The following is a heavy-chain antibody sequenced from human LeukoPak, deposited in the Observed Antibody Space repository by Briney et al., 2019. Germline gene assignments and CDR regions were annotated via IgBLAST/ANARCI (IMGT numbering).Heavy chain of an antibody. CDR2: ISGSGGST. V-gene: IGHV3-23*01. Sequence: GGSLRLSCAASGFTFSSYAMSWVRQAPGKGLEWVSAISGSGGSTYYADSVKGRFTISRDNSKNTLYLQMNSLRAEDTAVYYCAKGLYYYGSGSTSYYFDYWGQGTLVTVSS. D-gene: IGHD3-10*01. CDR1: GFTFSSYA. J-gene: IGHJ4*02. CDR3: AKGLYYYGSGSTSYYFDY.